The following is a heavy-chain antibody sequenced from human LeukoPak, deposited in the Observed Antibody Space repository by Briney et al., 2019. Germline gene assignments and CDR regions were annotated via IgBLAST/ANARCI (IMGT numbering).Heavy chain of an antibody. CDR3: ARRQKDPDCSGGSCYPGAFDY. J-gene: IGHJ4*02. Sequence: SETLSLTCTVSGGSISSYYWSWIRQPPGKGLEWIGYIYYSGSTNYNPSLKSRVTISVDTSKNQFSLKLSSVTAADTAVYYCARRQKDPDCSGGSCYPGAFDYWGQGTLVTVSS. V-gene: IGHV4-59*08. D-gene: IGHD2-15*01. CDR2: IYYSGST. CDR1: GGSISSYY.